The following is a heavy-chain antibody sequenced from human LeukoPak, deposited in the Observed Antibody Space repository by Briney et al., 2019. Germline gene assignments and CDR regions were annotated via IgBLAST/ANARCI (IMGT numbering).Heavy chain of an antibody. D-gene: IGHD2-2*01. Sequence: GGSLRLSCAASGFSSSDYTMNWVRQSPGKGPEWVSGISVSDDSTYYADSVKGRFTISRDKSNNMLYLQMNSLRVEDTAIYFCARDRFCVSTNCPYDCWGQGTPVTVSS. V-gene: IGHV3-23*01. J-gene: IGHJ4*02. CDR2: ISVSDDST. CDR3: ARDRFCVSTNCPYDC. CDR1: GFSSSDYT.